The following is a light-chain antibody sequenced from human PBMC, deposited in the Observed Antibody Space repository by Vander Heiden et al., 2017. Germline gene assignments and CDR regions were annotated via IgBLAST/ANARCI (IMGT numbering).Light chain of an antibody. J-gene: IGLJ1*01. CDR1: RPIIGNNY. Sequence: QSVLPQPPPVSAAPGQKVTISCSGSRPIIGNNYVSWYQQLPGTAPKLLMYDNNKRPSGIPDRFSGSKSGTSATLGITGLQTGDEADYYCGTWDSSLSAGGVFGTGTKVTVL. CDR3: GTWDSSLSAGGV. V-gene: IGLV1-51*01. CDR2: DNN.